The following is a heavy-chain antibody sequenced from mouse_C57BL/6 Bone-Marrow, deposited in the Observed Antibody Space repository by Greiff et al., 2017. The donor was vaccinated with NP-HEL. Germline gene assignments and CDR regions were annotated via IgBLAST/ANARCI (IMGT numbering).Heavy chain of an antibody. D-gene: IGHD1-1*02. CDR2: SRNKANDYTT. V-gene: IGHV7-1*01. CDR1: GFTFSDFY. Sequence: EVNLVESGGGLVQSGRSLRLSCATSGFTFSDFYMEWVRQAPGKGLEWIAASRNKANDYTTEYSASVKGRFIVSRDTSQSILYLQMNALRAEDTAIYYCARDAGVAPFAYWGQGTLVTVSA. J-gene: IGHJ3*01. CDR3: ARDAGVAPFAY.